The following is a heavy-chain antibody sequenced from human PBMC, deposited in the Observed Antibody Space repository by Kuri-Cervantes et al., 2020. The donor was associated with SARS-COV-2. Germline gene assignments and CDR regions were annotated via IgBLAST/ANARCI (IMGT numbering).Heavy chain of an antibody. D-gene: IGHD2-2*01. Sequence: ASVKVSCKASGYTFTAYFIHWVRQAAGQGLEWMGWINSKSGNTGYTHKFQGRVTMTRNTSISTAYMELSSLRSEDTAVYYCARGLRGYCSSTTCPGDYWGQGTLVTVSS. CDR2: INSKSGNT. J-gene: IGHJ4*02. CDR3: ARGLRGYCSSTTCPGDY. CDR1: GYTFTAYF. V-gene: IGHV1-8*02.